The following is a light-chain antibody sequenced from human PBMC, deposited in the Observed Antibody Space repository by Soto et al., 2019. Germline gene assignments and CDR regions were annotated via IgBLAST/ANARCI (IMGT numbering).Light chain of an antibody. CDR1: SGHSSYA. Sequence: QPVLTQSPSASASLGASVKLTCTLSSGHSSYAIAWHQQQPEKGPRYLMKLNNDGSHIKGDGIPDRFSGSSSGAERYLTISSLQSEDEADYYCQTWGTGIRVFGTGTKLTVL. CDR2: LNNDGSH. J-gene: IGLJ1*01. V-gene: IGLV4-69*01. CDR3: QTWGTGIRV.